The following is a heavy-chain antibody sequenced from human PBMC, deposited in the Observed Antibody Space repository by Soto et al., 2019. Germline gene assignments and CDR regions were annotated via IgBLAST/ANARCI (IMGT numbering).Heavy chain of an antibody. Sequence: QITLKESGPTLVKSTQTLTLTCTFSGFSLTTSGVGVGWMRQPPGKALEWLAVIYWDDDKRYSPSLKSRLTITKDTSKNQVVLMMTNMDPVDTATYYCAHSLGEDWFDPWGQGTLVTVSS. CDR1: GFSLTTSGVG. J-gene: IGHJ5*02. CDR3: AHSLGEDWFDP. V-gene: IGHV2-5*02. CDR2: IYWDDDK. D-gene: IGHD3-16*01.